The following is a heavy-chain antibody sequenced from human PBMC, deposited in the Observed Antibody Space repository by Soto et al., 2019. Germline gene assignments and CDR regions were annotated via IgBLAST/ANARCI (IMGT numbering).Heavy chain of an antibody. CDR3: AGVARIPARPYNWFDP. J-gene: IGHJ5*02. CDR1: GGSISSGDYY. V-gene: IGHV4-30-4*01. CDR2: IYYSGST. Sequence: ALTCTVSGGSISSGDYYWSWIRQPPGKGLEWIGYIYYSGSTYYNPSLKSRVTISLDTSKNQFSLKLSSVTAADTAVYYCAGVARIPARPYNWFDPWGQGTLVTVSS. D-gene: IGHD6-6*01.